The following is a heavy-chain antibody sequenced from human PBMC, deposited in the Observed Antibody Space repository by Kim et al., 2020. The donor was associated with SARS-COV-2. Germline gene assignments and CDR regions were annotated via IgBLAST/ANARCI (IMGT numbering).Heavy chain of an antibody. Sequence: GGSLRLSCAASGFTFSSYGMHWVRQAPGKGLEWVAVISYDGSNKYYADSVKGRFTISRDNSKNTLYLQMNSLRAEDTAVYYCAKLGWERGDILTGWGQGTLVTVSS. J-gene: IGHJ4*02. V-gene: IGHV3-30*18. CDR1: GFTFSSYG. CDR3: AKLGWERGDILTG. D-gene: IGHD3-9*01. CDR2: ISYDGSNK.